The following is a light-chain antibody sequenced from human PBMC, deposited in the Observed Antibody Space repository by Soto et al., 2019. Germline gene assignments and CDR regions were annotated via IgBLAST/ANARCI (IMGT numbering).Light chain of an antibody. Sequence: IQLTQSPSSLSASVGARVTITCRASQGINNYLAWYQQKPGKAPKLLIYDASTLQSGVPSRFSGSGSGTDFTLIISSLQPEDFSTYYCQQLNSYPITFGQGTRLEIK. V-gene: IGKV1-9*01. CDR2: DAS. CDR1: QGINNY. CDR3: QQLNSYPIT. J-gene: IGKJ5*01.